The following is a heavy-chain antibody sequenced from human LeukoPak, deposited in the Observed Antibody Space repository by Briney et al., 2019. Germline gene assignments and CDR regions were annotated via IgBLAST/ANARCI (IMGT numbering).Heavy chain of an antibody. D-gene: IGHD3-22*01. CDR3: ARVRDRSGYFYDFDY. CDR2: IHYSGST. Sequence: SETLSLTCTVSGGTINSYYLSWIRQPPGKGLEWIGYIHYSGSTNYNPSLKSRVTISVVTSKNQYSLKLSSVTAADTAVYYCARVRDRSGYFYDFDYWGQGTLVTVSS. J-gene: IGHJ4*02. V-gene: IGHV4-59*01. CDR1: GGTINSYY.